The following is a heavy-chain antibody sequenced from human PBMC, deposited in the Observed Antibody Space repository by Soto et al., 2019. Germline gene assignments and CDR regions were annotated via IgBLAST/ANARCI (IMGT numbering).Heavy chain of an antibody. Sequence: ASVKVSCKASGYTFASYFMHWVRQAPGQGLEWMGLINPNSGSTAYAQRFQGRVTLARDTSTTTVYLELSSLRSEDTAVYYCERGGYFDRSGYYDYWGQGTLVTVSS. V-gene: IGHV1-46*01. CDR3: ERGGYFDRSGYYDY. D-gene: IGHD3-22*01. J-gene: IGHJ4*02. CDR1: GYTFASYF. CDR2: INPNSGST.